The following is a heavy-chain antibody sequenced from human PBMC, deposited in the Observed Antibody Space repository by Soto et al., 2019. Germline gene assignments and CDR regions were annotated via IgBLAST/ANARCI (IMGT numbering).Heavy chain of an antibody. V-gene: IGHV3-30*18. D-gene: IGHD2-15*01. CDR3: AKGVGGGVVVAATIDY. J-gene: IGHJ4*02. CDR1: GFTFSSYG. Sequence: QVQLVESGGGVVQPGRSLRLSCAASGFTFSSYGMHWVRQAPGKGLEWVAVISYDGSNKYYADSVKGRFTISRDNSKNTLYLQMNSLRAEDTAVYYCAKGVGGGVVVAATIDYWGQGTLVTVSS. CDR2: ISYDGSNK.